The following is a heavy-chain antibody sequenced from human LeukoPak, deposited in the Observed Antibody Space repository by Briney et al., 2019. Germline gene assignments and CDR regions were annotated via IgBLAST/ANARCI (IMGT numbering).Heavy chain of an antibody. V-gene: IGHV3-23*01. CDR3: AKPLYCSTASCYAFDI. CDR1: GFTFRPYA. J-gene: IGHJ3*02. CDR2: LSGSGAIT. Sequence: GGSLRLSCAASGFTFRPYAMSWVRQAPGKGLEWVSTLSGSGAITYYADSVKGRFTISRDNSKNTLELQMNSLRADDTAIYYCAKPLYCSTASCYAFDIWGQGTMVTVSS. D-gene: IGHD2-2*01.